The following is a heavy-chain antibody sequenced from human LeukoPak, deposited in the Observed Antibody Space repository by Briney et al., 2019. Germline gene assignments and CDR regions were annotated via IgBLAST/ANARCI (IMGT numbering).Heavy chain of an antibody. V-gene: IGHV4-59*01. Sequence: SETLPLTCTVSGGSISSYYWSWIRQPPGKGLEWIAYIYYSGSTGYNPSLKSRVSISVDTSKNQFSLKLSSVTAADTAVYYCAREDSSGWYYFDYWGQGTLVTVPS. CDR2: IYYSGST. CDR3: AREDSSGWYYFDY. J-gene: IGHJ4*02. CDR1: GGSISSYY. D-gene: IGHD6-19*01.